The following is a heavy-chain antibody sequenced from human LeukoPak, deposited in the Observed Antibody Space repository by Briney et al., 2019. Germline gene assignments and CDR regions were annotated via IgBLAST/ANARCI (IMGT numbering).Heavy chain of an antibody. CDR1: GGTFSSYT. V-gene: IGHV1-69*02. J-gene: IGHJ4*02. Sequence: SVKVSCKASGGTFSSYTISWVRQAPGQGLEWMGRIIPILGIANYAQKFQGRVTITADKSTSTAYMELSSLRSEDTAVYYCARGNPDYDSSGYLGYWGQGTLVTVSS. D-gene: IGHD3-22*01. CDR2: IIPILGIA. CDR3: ARGNPDYDSSGYLGY.